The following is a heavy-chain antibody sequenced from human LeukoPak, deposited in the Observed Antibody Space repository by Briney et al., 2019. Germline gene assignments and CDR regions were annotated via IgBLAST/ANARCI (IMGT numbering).Heavy chain of an antibody. CDR3: AREGNYDSSGYYYVLFDY. V-gene: IGHV3-33*01. D-gene: IGHD3-22*01. Sequence: GGSLRLSCAASGFTFSSYGMHWVRQAPGKGLEWVAVIWYDGSNKYYADSVKGRFTISRDNSKNTLYLQMNSLRAEDTAVYYCAREGNYDSSGYYYVLFDYWGQGTLVTVSS. CDR1: GFTFSSYG. CDR2: IWYDGSNK. J-gene: IGHJ4*02.